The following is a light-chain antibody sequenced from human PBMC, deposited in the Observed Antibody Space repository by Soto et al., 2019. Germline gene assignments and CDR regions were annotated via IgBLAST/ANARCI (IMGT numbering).Light chain of an antibody. J-gene: IGKJ4*01. Sequence: PGERATLSCRASQRVANYIAWYQKRPGQSPRLLIYDSSNRATGIPARFTGSGSGTDFTLTISSLEPEDFAVYYCQQRGSWPPLTFGGGTKVEIK. CDR2: DSS. CDR1: QRVANY. CDR3: QQRGSWPPLT. V-gene: IGKV3-11*01.